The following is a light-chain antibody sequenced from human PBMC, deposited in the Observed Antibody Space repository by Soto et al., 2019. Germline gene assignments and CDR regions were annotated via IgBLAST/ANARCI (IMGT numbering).Light chain of an antibody. Sequence: EVVLTQSPATLSVSPGDRATLSCRASQSVSRNLAWYQQKPGQAPRLLIYGASTRATGVPARFSGSGSATEFTLSISSLRSEDVAVYYCQQYGDWPPQTLGQGIKLEI. CDR1: QSVSRN. J-gene: IGKJ2*01. CDR2: GAS. V-gene: IGKV3-15*01. CDR3: QQYGDWPPQT.